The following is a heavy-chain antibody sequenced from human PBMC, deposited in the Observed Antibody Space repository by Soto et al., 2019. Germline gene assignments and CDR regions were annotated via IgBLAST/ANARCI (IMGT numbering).Heavy chain of an antibody. Sequence: PGGSLRLSCVASGFTFTNYALAWVRQAPGKGLEWVSIIGTDGSTYYADSVKGRLTISRDNSKNTLHPQIYSLSADDTAMYHCAKGTLPVASTTYYLDYWGQGTLVTVSS. D-gene: IGHD6-19*01. CDR1: GFTFTNYA. J-gene: IGHJ4*02. V-gene: IGHV3-23*01. CDR2: IIGTDGST. CDR3: AKGTLPVASTTYYLDY.